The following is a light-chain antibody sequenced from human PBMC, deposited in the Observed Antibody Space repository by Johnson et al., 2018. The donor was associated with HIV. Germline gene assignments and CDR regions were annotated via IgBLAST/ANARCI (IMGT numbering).Light chain of an antibody. J-gene: IGLJ1*01. Sequence: QCVLTQPPSVSAAPGQKVTISCSGSSSNIGNNYVSWYQQLPGRAPKLLIYDNNKRPSGIPDRFSGSKSGTSATLGITGLQTGDEADYYCGTWDSSLSAYVFGTGTKVTVL. CDR2: DNN. V-gene: IGLV1-51*01. CDR1: SSNIGNNY. CDR3: GTWDSSLSAYV.